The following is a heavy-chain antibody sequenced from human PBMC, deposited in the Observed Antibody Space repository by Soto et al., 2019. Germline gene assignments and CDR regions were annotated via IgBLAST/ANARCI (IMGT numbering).Heavy chain of an antibody. CDR3: ARAGGPIAARLGPYYYYGMDV. D-gene: IGHD6-6*01. CDR1: GGSVSSGSYY. CDR2: IYYSGST. J-gene: IGHJ6*02. Sequence: NPSETLSLTCTVSGGSVSSGSYYWSWIRQPPGKGLEWIGYIYYSGSTYYNPSLKSRVTISVDTSKNQFSLKLSSVTAADTAVYYCARAGGPIAARLGPYYYYGMDVWGQGTTVTVSS. V-gene: IGHV4-30-4*01.